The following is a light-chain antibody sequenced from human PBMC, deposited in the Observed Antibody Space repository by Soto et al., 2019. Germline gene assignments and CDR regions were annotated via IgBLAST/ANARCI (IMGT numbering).Light chain of an antibody. CDR2: GAS. V-gene: IGKV3-20*01. CDR1: QSVSSSY. CDR3: HQYGSLYT. J-gene: IGKJ2*01. Sequence: EIVLTQSPGTLSLSPGDRATLSCRASQSVSSSYLAWYQQKPGQTPRLLIYGASSSAPGIPDRFSGSVSGTDFTLTISRLEPEDCAVYYCHQYGSLYTFGQGTKLEIK.